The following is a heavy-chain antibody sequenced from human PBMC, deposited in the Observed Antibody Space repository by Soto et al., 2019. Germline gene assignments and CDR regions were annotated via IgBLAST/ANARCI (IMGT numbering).Heavy chain of an antibody. Sequence: ASVKVSCKASGYTFTSYYMHWVRQAPGQGLEWMGIINPSGGSTSYAQKFQGRVTMTRDTSTSTVYMELSSLRSEDTAVYYCARAPPNYDILTGYSPGAFDIWGQGTMVTVSS. CDR2: INPSGGST. CDR1: GYTFTSYY. CDR3: ARAPPNYDILTGYSPGAFDI. V-gene: IGHV1-46*03. D-gene: IGHD3-9*01. J-gene: IGHJ3*02.